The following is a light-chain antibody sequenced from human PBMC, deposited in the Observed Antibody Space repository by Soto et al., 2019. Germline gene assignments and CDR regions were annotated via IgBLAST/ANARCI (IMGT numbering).Light chain of an antibody. CDR3: AAWDDSPIV. CDR2: RNN. V-gene: IGLV1-47*01. CDR1: SSNIGSNY. Sequence: QPVLTQPPSASGTPGQRVTISCSGSSSNIGSNYVYWYQQLPGTAPKLLIYRNNQRPSGVPDRFSGSKSGTSASLAISGLRSEDAADYYCAAWDDSPIVFGGGTQLTVL. J-gene: IGLJ7*01.